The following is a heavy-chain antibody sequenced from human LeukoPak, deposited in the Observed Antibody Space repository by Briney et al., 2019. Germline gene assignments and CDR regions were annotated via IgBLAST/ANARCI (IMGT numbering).Heavy chain of an antibody. V-gene: IGHV4-39*01. Sequence: PSETLSLTCTVSGGSISSSSYYWGWIRQPPGQGLEWIGSIYYSGSTYYNPSLKSRVTISVDTSKNQFSLKLSSVTAADTAVYYCARLDSSGYYASSYFDYWGQGTLVTVSS. CDR2: IYYSGST. CDR3: ARLDSSGYYASSYFDY. D-gene: IGHD3-22*01. J-gene: IGHJ4*02. CDR1: GGSISSSSYY.